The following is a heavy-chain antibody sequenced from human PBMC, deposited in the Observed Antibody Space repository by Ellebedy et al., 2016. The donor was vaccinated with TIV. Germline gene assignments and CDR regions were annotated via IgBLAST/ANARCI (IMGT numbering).Heavy chain of an antibody. Sequence: MPSETLSLTCTVSGGSISSSSYYWGWIRQPPGKGLEWIGTIYYSGSTYYNPSLKSRVTISLDTSKNQFSLKLSSVTAAETAVYYCARRNDYGDYINWFDPWGQGTLVTVSS. J-gene: IGHJ5*02. CDR3: ARRNDYGDYINWFDP. D-gene: IGHD4-17*01. CDR2: IYYSGST. CDR1: GGSISSSSYY. V-gene: IGHV4-39*01.